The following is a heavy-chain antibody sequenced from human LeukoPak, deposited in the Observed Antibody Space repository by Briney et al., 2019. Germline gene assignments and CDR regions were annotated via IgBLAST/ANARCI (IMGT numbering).Heavy chain of an antibody. CDR3: ARVSSGWHGYLDY. J-gene: IGHJ4*02. Sequence: ASVKVSCKASGYIFSTSTMHWVRQAPGQRLEWMGWINAGNGDTKYSQKLQGRVTITRDTSASTAYMELSSLRSEDTVVYYCARVSSGWHGYLDYWGQGTPVTVSS. CDR1: GYIFSTST. D-gene: IGHD6-25*01. V-gene: IGHV1-3*01. CDR2: INAGNGDT.